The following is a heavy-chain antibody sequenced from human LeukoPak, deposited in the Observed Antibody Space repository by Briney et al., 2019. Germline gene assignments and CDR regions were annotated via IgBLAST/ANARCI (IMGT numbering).Heavy chain of an antibody. CDR3: ARASSIAAFTAGYYYMDV. Sequence: ASVKVSCKASGYIFTSYYMHWVRQAPGQGLEWMGIINPSRGNTNYAQNFQGRVTMTRDTSTSTLYMELSSLRSEDTAGYYCARASSIAAFTAGYYYMDVWGKGTTVTVSS. J-gene: IGHJ6*03. D-gene: IGHD6-6*01. CDR2: INPSRGNT. CDR1: GYIFTSYY. V-gene: IGHV1-46*01.